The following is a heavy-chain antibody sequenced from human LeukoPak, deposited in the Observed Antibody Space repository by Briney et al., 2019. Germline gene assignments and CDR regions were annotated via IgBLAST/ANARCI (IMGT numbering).Heavy chain of an antibody. Sequence: PGGSLRLSCAVSGFTVNNNYMTWVRQTPGKGLEWVSIIYSDGSTYYADSVKGRFTISRHSSKNTLYLQMNSLRAEDTAMYYCARGGVGAFDIWGQGTMVTVSS. CDR1: GFTVNNNY. CDR3: ARGGVGAFDI. J-gene: IGHJ3*02. CDR2: IYSDGST. V-gene: IGHV3-53*04. D-gene: IGHD3-10*01.